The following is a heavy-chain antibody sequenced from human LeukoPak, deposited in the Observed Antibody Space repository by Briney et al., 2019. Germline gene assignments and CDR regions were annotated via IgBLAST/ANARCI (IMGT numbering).Heavy chain of an antibody. CDR2: IYHSGST. CDR3: ARRVEMDI. J-gene: IGHJ3*02. V-gene: IGHV4-38-2*01. Sequence: PSEALSLTCAVPGYSISSGYYWGWIRQPPGKGLEWIGSIYHSGSTYYNPSLKSRVTISVDTSKNQFSLKLSSVTAADTAVYYCARRVEMDIWGQGTMVTVSS. CDR1: GYSISSGYY. D-gene: IGHD5-24*01.